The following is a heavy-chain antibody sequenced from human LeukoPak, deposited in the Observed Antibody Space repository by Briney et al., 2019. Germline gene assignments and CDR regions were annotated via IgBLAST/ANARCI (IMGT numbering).Heavy chain of an antibody. Sequence: PGRSLRLSCAASGVTFRSYAMHWVRQAPGKGLEWVAVISYDGSNKYYADSVKGRFTISRDNAKNTLYLQMNSLRAEDTAVYYCARSSSWYDYWGQGTLVTVSS. CDR2: ISYDGSNK. CDR3: ARSSSWYDY. CDR1: GVTFRSYA. D-gene: IGHD6-13*01. J-gene: IGHJ4*02. V-gene: IGHV3-30-3*01.